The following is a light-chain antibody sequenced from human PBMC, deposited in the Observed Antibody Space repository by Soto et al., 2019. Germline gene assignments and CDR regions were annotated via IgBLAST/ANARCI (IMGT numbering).Light chain of an antibody. Sequence: QSVLTQPPSVSAAPGQKVTISCSGTSSSIGNNYVSWYQKVPGTGPKLLIYDNNKRPSGIPDRFSGSQSGTSATLGITGLQTGDEADYYCATWDSSLIAVVFGGGTKLTVL. V-gene: IGLV1-51*01. J-gene: IGLJ3*02. CDR1: SSSIGNNY. CDR3: ATWDSSLIAVV. CDR2: DNN.